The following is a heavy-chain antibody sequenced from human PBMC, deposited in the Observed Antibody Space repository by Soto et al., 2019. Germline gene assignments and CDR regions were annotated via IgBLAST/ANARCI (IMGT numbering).Heavy chain of an antibody. CDR3: AREGFGYCSSTSCSYYFDY. Sequence: QVPLVQSGAEVKKPGASVKVSCKASGYTFTSYGISWVRQAPGQGLEWMGWISAYNGNTNYAQKLQGRVTMTTDTSTSTAYMELRSLRSDDTAVYYCAREGFGYCSSTSCSYYFDYWGQGTLVTVSS. CDR1: GYTFTSYG. V-gene: IGHV1-18*01. CDR2: ISAYNGNT. J-gene: IGHJ4*02. D-gene: IGHD2-2*01.